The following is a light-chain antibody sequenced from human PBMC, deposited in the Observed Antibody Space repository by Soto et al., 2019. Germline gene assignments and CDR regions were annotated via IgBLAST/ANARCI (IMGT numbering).Light chain of an antibody. J-gene: IGLJ1*01. CDR3: SSCANFNTLV. CDR1: SSDVGGYNY. Sequence: QSALTQPASVSGSPGQSIAISCTGTSSDVGGYNYVSWYQQHPGKAHKLMIYDVSNRPSGVSNRFSGSKSGNTASLTISGLQSEDEGDYYCSSCANFNTLVFGTGTKVTVL. V-gene: IGLV2-14*01. CDR2: DVS.